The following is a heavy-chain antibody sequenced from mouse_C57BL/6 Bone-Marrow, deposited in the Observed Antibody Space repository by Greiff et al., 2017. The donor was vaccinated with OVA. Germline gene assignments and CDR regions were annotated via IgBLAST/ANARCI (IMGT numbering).Heavy chain of an antibody. Sequence: VQLQQSGAELVRPGASVTLSCKASGYTFTDYEMHWVKQTPVHGLEWIGAIEPETGGTAYNQKFKGKAILTADKSSRTAYMELRSLTSEDSAVYYCTRGYSNYYAMDYWGQGTSVTVSS. V-gene: IGHV1-15*01. J-gene: IGHJ4*01. CDR2: IEPETGGT. CDR3: TRGYSNYYAMDY. D-gene: IGHD2-5*01. CDR1: GYTFTDYE.